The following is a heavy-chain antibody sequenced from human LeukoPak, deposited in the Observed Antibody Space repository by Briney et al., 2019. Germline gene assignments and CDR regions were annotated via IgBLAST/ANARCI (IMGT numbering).Heavy chain of an antibody. CDR3: ARGKLFGY. CDR1: GGSFSGYY. CDR2: INHSGST. J-gene: IGHJ4*02. V-gene: IGHV4-34*01. D-gene: IGHD3-10*02. Sequence: KPSETLSLTRAVYGGSFSGYYWSWIRQPPGKGLEWIGEINHSGSTNYNPSLKSRVTISVDTSKNQFSLKLSSVTAADTAVYYCARGKLFGYWGQGTLVTVSS.